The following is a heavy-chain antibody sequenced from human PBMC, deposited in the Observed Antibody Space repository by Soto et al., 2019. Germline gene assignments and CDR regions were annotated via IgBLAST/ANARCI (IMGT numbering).Heavy chain of an antibody. V-gene: IGHV1-2*02. CDR3: ARALTGTAPGY. CDR1: GYTFTGYY. CDR2: INPNSGGT. J-gene: IGHJ4*02. Sequence: ASVKVSCEASGYTFTGYYIHWVRQAPGQGLEWMGWINPNSGGTNYAQKFQGRVTMTRDTSISTAYMELSRLRSDDTAVYYCARALTGTAPGYWGQGTLVTVSS. D-gene: IGHD1-7*01.